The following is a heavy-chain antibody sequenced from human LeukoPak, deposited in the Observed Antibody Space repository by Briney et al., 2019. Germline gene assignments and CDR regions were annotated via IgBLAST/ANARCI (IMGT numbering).Heavy chain of an antibody. CDR3: ARGFHRLYGSGSYYNPEFDY. Sequence: ASVKVSCKASGYTFTGYYMHWVRQAPGQGLEWMGRIIPILGIANYAQKFQGRVTITADRSTSTAYMELSSLRSEDTAVYYCARGFHRLYGSGSYYNPEFDYWGQGTLVTVSS. D-gene: IGHD3-10*01. CDR1: GYTFTGYY. V-gene: IGHV1-69*04. J-gene: IGHJ4*02. CDR2: IIPILGIA.